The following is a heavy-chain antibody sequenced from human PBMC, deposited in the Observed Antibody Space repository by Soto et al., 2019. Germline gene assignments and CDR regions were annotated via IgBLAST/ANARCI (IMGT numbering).Heavy chain of an antibody. J-gene: IGHJ6*02. CDR3: AKDLDIVVVVASPYGMDV. V-gene: IGHV3-30*04. CDR2: TSYDGSNK. D-gene: IGHD2-15*01. CDR1: GFTFNMFA. Sequence: PGGSLRLSCAASGFTFNMFAIHWVRQAPGKGLEWVAATSYDGSNKYYPDSVKGRFTISRDNSRNTLYLQMNSLRAEDTAVYYCAKDLDIVVVVASPYGMDVWGQGTTVTVSS.